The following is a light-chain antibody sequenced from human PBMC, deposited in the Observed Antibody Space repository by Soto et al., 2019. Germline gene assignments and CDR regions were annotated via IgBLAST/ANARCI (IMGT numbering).Light chain of an antibody. CDR3: QEYETFSPWT. Sequence: DIQMTQSPYIVSACVGDRVTITCRASQRIDTWLAWYQQKPGTAPKLLIYKATTLQSGVPSRFSGSGSGTEFTLAISSLEPDDFATYYCQEYETFSPWTFGQGTKVEVK. V-gene: IGKV1-5*03. CDR2: KAT. CDR1: QRIDTW. J-gene: IGKJ1*01.